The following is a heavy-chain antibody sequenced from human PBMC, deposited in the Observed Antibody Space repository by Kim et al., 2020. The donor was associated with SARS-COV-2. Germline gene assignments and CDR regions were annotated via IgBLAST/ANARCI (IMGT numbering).Heavy chain of an antibody. D-gene: IGHD3-9*01. V-gene: IGHV4-39*01. J-gene: IGHJ4*01. CDR3: ARLRGDILTGYYSWDY. CDR1: GGSISSSSYY. Sequence: SETLSLTCTVSGGSISSSSYYWGWIRQPPGKGLEWIGSIYYSGSTYYNPSLKSRVTISVDTSKNQFSLKLSSVTAADTAVYYCARLRGDILTGYYSWDY. CDR2: IYYSGST.